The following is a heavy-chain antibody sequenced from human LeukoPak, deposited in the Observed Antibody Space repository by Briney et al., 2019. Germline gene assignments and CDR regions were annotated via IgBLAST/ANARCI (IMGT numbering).Heavy chain of an antibody. Sequence: ASVKVSCKASGYIFTNYAINWMRQAPGQGLEWMGWITTSTGNPTYAQGFTGRFIFSSDTSVSTAYLQISSLRAEDTAVYYCARDPYAPPSSDLQRFDSWGQGTLVTVSS. CDR2: ITTSTGNP. CDR3: ARDPYAPPSSDLQRFDS. V-gene: IGHV7-4-1*02. D-gene: IGHD6-19*01. J-gene: IGHJ5*01. CDR1: GYIFTNYA.